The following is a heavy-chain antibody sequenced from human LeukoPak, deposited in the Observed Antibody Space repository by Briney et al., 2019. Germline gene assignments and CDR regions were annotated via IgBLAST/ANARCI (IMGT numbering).Heavy chain of an antibody. CDR3: AKLLWFGGGGMDV. CDR1: GSSFSSYA. V-gene: IGHV3-23*01. J-gene: IGHJ6*02. D-gene: IGHD3-10*01. Sequence: GGSLRLSCAASGSSFSSYAMSWVRQAPGKGLEWVSNIRGSGDATYYADSVKGRCTISRDNSKNTVYLQMNSLRAEDTAVYYCAKLLWFGGGGMDVWGQGTTVVVSS. CDR2: IRGSGDAT.